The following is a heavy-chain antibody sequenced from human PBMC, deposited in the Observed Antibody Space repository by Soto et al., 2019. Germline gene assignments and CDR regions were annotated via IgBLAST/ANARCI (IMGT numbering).Heavy chain of an antibody. J-gene: IGHJ5*02. Sequence: GGSRLSCAASGFTFSSYAMSWVRQAPGKGLEWVSAISGSGGSTYYADSVKGRFTISRDNSKNTLYLQMNSLRAEDTAVYYCAKDGPGYCTNGVCFNWFDPWGQGTLVTVSS. D-gene: IGHD2-8*01. CDR1: GFTFSSYA. V-gene: IGHV3-23*01. CDR3: AKDGPGYCTNGVCFNWFDP. CDR2: ISGSGGST.